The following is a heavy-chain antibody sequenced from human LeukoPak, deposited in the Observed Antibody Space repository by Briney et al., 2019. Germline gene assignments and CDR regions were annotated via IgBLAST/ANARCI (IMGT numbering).Heavy chain of an antibody. V-gene: IGHV4-4*07. CDR2: IYTSGST. D-gene: IGHD5-18*01. Sequence: SETLSLTCTVSGGSISSYYWSWIRQPAGKGLEWIGRIYTSGSTNYNPSLKSRVTMSVDTSKNQFSLKLSSVTAADTAVYYCARDERVGGYSYGYEEGWFDPWGQGTLVTVSS. CDR1: GGSISSYY. J-gene: IGHJ5*02. CDR3: ARDERVGGYSYGYEEGWFDP.